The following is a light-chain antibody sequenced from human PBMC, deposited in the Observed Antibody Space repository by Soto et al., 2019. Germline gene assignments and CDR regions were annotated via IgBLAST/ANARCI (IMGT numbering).Light chain of an antibody. V-gene: IGKV1-5*01. Sequence: DIQMTQSPSTRSSSVGDGVTITCRASQSISNRLAWYQQKPGEAPKYLIYDASTLDSGAPSRFSGSGSGTEFTLSISSLQPDDFATYYCQQYNSYPWTFGQGTKVDIK. CDR2: DAS. CDR1: QSISNR. J-gene: IGKJ1*01. CDR3: QQYNSYPWT.